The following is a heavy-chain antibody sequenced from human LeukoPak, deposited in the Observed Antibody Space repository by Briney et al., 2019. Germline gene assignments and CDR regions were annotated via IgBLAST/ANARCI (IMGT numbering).Heavy chain of an antibody. J-gene: IGHJ4*02. CDR1: GFTFSSYW. V-gene: IGHV3-74*01. D-gene: IGHD1-14*01. CDR2: IKSDGSST. Sequence: GGSLRLSCAASGFTFSSYWMHWVRQAPGKGLVWVSPIKSDGSSTTYADSVKGRFTISRDNAKNTVYLQMNSLRTEDTAVYYCARDLGAPDDYWGQGTLVTVSS. CDR3: ARDLGAPDDY.